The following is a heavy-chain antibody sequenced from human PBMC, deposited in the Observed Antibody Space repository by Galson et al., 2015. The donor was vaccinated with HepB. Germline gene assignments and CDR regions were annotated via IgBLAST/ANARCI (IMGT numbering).Heavy chain of an antibody. CDR2: IHYSGST. J-gene: IGHJ4*02. CDR3: ARRAAYYYGSGSWYYFDY. D-gene: IGHD3-10*01. CDR1: GGSISSNNYY. V-gene: IGHV4-39*01. Sequence: ETLSLTCTVSGGSISSNNYYWGWIRQPPGKGLEWIGSIHYSGSTYYNPSLKSRVTISVDTSKNQFSLQLRFVTAADTAVYYCARRAAYYYGSGSWYYFDYWGQGTLVTVSS.